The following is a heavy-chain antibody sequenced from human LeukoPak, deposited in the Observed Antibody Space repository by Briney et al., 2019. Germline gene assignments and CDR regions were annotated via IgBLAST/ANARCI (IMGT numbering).Heavy chain of an antibody. CDR3: ASDATTDCSSTSCYTSAFDI. J-gene: IGHJ3*02. D-gene: IGHD2-2*02. CDR1: GGSISSYY. Sequence: SETLSLTCTVSGGSISSYYWSWIRQPPGKGLEWIGYIYYSGGTNYNPSLKSRVTMSVDTSKNQFSLKLSSVTAADTAVYYCASDATTDCSSTSCYTSAFDIWGQGTMVTVSS. CDR2: IYYSGGT. V-gene: IGHV4-59*01.